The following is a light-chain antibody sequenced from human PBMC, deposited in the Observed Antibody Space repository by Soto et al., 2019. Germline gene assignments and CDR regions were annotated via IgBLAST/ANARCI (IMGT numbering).Light chain of an antibody. CDR2: TTS. Sequence: EIVLTQSPGTLSLSPGERASLSCRASQSISTSYLAWYQQKPRQAPRLLIYTTSSRAAGIPDRFSGSGSGTDFTLTISRLEPEDFAVYYCQQFGDSPPSTFGQGTTLEIK. V-gene: IGKV3-20*01. CDR3: QQFGDSPPST. CDR1: QSISTSY. J-gene: IGKJ2*01.